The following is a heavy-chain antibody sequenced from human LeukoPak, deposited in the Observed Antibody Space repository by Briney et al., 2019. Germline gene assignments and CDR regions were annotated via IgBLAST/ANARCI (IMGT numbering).Heavy chain of an antibody. D-gene: IGHD3-22*01. Sequence: SETLSPTCAVYGGSFRGYYWSWIRQPPGKGLEWIGEINHSGSTNYNPSLKSRVTISVDTSKNQFSLKLSSVTAADTAVYYCARAGDSSGYSDYWGQGTLVTVSS. J-gene: IGHJ4*02. V-gene: IGHV4-34*01. CDR2: INHSGST. CDR1: GGSFRGYY. CDR3: ARAGDSSGYSDY.